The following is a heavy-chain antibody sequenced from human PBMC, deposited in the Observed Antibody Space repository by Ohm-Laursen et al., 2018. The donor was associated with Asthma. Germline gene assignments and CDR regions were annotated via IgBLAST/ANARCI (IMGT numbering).Heavy chain of an antibody. D-gene: IGHD3-16*01. Sequence: SLRLSCAASGFTFSSFGMYWVRQAPGKGLEWVAVISYDGRNKFYADSVKGRFTVSRDDSNNTLYLQMNSLRAEDTAVYYCARGITFSDYWGQGTLVTVSS. V-gene: IGHV3-30*03. CDR1: GFTFSSFG. J-gene: IGHJ4*02. CDR3: ARGITFSDY. CDR2: ISYDGRNK.